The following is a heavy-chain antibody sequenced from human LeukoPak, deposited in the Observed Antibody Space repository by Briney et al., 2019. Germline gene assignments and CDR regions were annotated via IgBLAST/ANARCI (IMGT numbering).Heavy chain of an antibody. J-gene: IGHJ4*02. CDR2: IYPGDSDT. Sequence: GESLKISCKGSGYSFTSYWIGWVRQMPGKGLEWMGIIYPGDSDTRYSPSFQGQVTISADKSISTAYLQWSSLKASDTAMYYCARRVLGGATTRAGSQAHFDYWGQGTLVTVSS. CDR3: ARRVLGGATTRAGSQAHFDY. D-gene: IGHD1-26*01. CDR1: GYSFTSYW. V-gene: IGHV5-51*01.